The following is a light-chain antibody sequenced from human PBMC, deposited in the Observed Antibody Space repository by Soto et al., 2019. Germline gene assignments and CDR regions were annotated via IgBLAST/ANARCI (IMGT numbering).Light chain of an antibody. Sequence: QSALTHPASVSGSPGQSIAISCTGTSSLVGGYDYVSWYQQHPGKAPKLMIYDVSNRPSGVSNRFSGSKSDNTASLTISGLQAEDEADYCCSSYTSSSTYVFGTGTKVNVL. J-gene: IGLJ1*01. CDR1: SSLVGGYDY. V-gene: IGLV2-14*01. CDR2: DVS. CDR3: SSYTSSSTYV.